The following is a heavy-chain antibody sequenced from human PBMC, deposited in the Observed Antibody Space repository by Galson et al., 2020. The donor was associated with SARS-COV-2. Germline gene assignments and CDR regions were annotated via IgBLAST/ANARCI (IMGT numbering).Heavy chain of an antibody. CDR3: VRGPFSGSYRWFDP. D-gene: IGHD1-26*01. Sequence: SETLSLTCAVSGGSISSSNWWGWVRQPPGKGLEWIGEIYHGGGTNYNPSLKSRVTISVDKSKNQFSLKLTSVTAADTAVYYCVRGPFSGSYRWFDPWGQGILVTVSS. CDR1: GGSISSSNW. V-gene: IGHV4-4*02. CDR2: IYHGGGT. J-gene: IGHJ5*02.